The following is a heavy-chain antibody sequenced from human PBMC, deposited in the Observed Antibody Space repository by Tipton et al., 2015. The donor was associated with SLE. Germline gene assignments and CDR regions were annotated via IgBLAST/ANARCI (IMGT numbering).Heavy chain of an antibody. J-gene: IGHJ6*02. D-gene: IGHD6-19*01. CDR3: ARDGGGWYFYYYGMDV. CDR2: VNHSGST. Sequence: TLSLTCAVYGGSFTTHYWSWIRQPPGKGLEWIGEVNHSGSTNYNPSLKSRVTISVDTSNNQFSLKLSSVTAADTALYYCARDGGGWYFYYYGMDVWGQGTTVTVSS. V-gene: IGHV4-34*01. CDR1: GGSFTTHY.